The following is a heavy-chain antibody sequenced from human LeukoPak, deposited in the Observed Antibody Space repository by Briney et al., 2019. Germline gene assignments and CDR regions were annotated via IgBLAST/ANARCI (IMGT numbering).Heavy chain of an antibody. CDR2: ISDSGGGP. CDR1: GFTFSNFA. Sequence: GGSLRLSCAASGFTFSNFAMSWVRQAPGKGLQWVSAISDSGGGPFYAASVKGRFTISRDNPKNTLYLQMNSLRAEDTAVYYCAKVGVGWVAFEYWGQGTLVTVSS. V-gene: IGHV3-23*01. D-gene: IGHD3-16*01. J-gene: IGHJ4*02. CDR3: AKVGVGWVAFEY.